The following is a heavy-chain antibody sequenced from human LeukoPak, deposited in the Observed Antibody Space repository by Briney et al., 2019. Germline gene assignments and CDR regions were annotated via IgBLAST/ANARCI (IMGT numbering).Heavy chain of an antibody. CDR1: GFTLSSYA. CDR3: AKSGNTETVDY. D-gene: IGHD4-17*01. CDR2: IRDTDGRT. V-gene: IGHV3-23*01. J-gene: IGHJ4*02. Sequence: GGSLRLSCAASGFTLSSYAMSWVRQTPGKGLECVSTIRDTDGRTYYADSVEGRFTITRDNSTNTLYLQMNSLGAGDTAIYYCAKSGNTETVDYWGQGTLVTVS.